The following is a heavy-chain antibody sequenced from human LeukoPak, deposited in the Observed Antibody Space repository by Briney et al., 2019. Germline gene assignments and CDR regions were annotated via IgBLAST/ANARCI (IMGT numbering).Heavy chain of an antibody. Sequence: PSETLSLTCTVSGGSISSGDYYWSWIRQPPGKGLEWIGYIYYSGSPYYNPSLKSRITISVDTSKNQFSLKLSSVTAADTAVYYCARVSTFVYYGMDVWGQGTTVTVSS. J-gene: IGHJ6*02. CDR2: IYYSGSP. CDR3: ARVSTFVYYGMDV. V-gene: IGHV4-30-4*01. D-gene: IGHD4-11*01. CDR1: GGSISSGDYY.